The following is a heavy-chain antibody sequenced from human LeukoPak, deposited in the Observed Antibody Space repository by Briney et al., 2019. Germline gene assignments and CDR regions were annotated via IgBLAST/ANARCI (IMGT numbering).Heavy chain of an antibody. D-gene: IGHD6-13*01. CDR2: ISSSGSTI. V-gene: IGHV3-48*04. CDR3: ASTLAAAGTRWFDP. CDR1: GFTFSSYS. J-gene: IGHJ5*02. Sequence: HAGGSLRLSCAASGFTFSSYSMNWVRQAPGKGLEWVSYISSSGSTIYYADSVKGRFTISRDNAKNSLYLQMNSLRAEDTAVYYCASTLAAAGTRWFDPWGQGTLVTVSS.